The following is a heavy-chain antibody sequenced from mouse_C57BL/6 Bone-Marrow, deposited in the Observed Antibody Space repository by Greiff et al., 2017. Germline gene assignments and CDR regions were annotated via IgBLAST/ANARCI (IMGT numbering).Heavy chain of an antibody. V-gene: IGHV1-72*01. Sequence: QVQLQQPGAELVKPGASVKLSCKASGYTFTSYWMHWVKQRPGRGLEWIGRIDPNGGGTKYNEKFKSKATLTVDKPSSTAYMQLSILTSEDSAVYYCASLYDGPWYFDVWGTGTTVTVSS. CDR3: ASLYDGPWYFDV. CDR1: GYTFTSYW. CDR2: IDPNGGGT. J-gene: IGHJ1*03. D-gene: IGHD2-3*01.